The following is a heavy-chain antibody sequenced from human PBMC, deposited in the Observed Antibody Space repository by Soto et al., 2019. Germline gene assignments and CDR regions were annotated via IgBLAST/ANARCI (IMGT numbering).Heavy chain of an antibody. CDR2: ISGSGGST. Sequence: GGSLRLSCAASGFTFSSYAMSWVRQAPGKGLEWVSAISGSGGSTYYADSVKGRFTISRDNSKNTLYLQMNSLRAEDTAVYYCAKDLPYYYDSSCYSVLTYYFDYWGQGTLVTVSS. CDR3: AKDLPYYYDSSCYSVLTYYFDY. CDR1: GFTFSSYA. V-gene: IGHV3-23*01. J-gene: IGHJ4*02. D-gene: IGHD3-22*01.